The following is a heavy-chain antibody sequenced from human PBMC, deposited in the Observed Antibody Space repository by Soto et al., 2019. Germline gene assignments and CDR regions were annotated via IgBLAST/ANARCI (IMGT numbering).Heavy chain of an antibody. D-gene: IGHD1-26*01. V-gene: IGHV1-3*01. CDR2: INAGNGNT. CDR3: ATAYRYYFWVADFFDT. Sequence: QVQLLQSGAEVREPGASVRVSCTTSGYTFTKYNIHWLRQAPGQSLEWMGWINAGNGNTSYSQRFQGSVPMVADTSSSVAYMAVAYITTKDTGSYFFATAYRYYFWVADFFDTCGQGTLVLVS. CDR1: GYTFTKYN. J-gene: IGHJ4*02.